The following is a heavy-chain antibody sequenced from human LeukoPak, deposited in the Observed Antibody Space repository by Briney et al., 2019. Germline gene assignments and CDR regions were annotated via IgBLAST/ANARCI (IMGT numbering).Heavy chain of an antibody. CDR2: FYYSGGT. CDR3: ARHSSGWHFDS. Sequence: SETLSLTCSVSGVSFSNHYWSWLRQPPGKGLEWIGWFYYSGGTYFNPSLGSRGTISADTSRNHLSLNLRSLTAADTAVYYCARHSSGWHFDSWGQGALVTVSS. CDR1: GVSFSNHY. V-gene: IGHV4-59*11. J-gene: IGHJ4*02. D-gene: IGHD6-19*01.